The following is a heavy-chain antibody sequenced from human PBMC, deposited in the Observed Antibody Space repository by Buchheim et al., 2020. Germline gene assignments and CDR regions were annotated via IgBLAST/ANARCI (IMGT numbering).Heavy chain of an antibody. CDR1: GFDFSNYA. V-gene: IGHV3-23*01. D-gene: IGHD2-2*01. Sequence: EVQILESGGGLVQPGGSLRLSCAASGFDFSNYAMSWVRQGPGKGLEWVSTINAVSTSTYYADSVKGRFTISRDNSKNTLYLQMNSLRAEDTAVYYCAKEHFGWGDIVVVPAAYFDYWGQGTL. CDR3: AKEHFGWGDIVVVPAAYFDY. CDR2: INAVSTST. J-gene: IGHJ4*02.